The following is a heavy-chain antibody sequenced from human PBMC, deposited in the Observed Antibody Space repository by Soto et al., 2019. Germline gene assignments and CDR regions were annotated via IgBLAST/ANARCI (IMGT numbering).Heavy chain of an antibody. J-gene: IGHJ4*02. CDR2: IKSKTGGGTT. D-gene: IGHD3-22*01. V-gene: IGHV3-15*01. Sequence: GGSLRLSCAASGFTFSNTWMSWVRQAPGKGLEWVGRIKSKTGGGTTDYAAPVTGRFTISRDDSKNMLNLQMNSLKTEDTAVYYCTTGFTYYYDRSVDNWGQGALVTVSS. CDR3: TTGFTYYYDRSVDN. CDR1: GFTFSNTW.